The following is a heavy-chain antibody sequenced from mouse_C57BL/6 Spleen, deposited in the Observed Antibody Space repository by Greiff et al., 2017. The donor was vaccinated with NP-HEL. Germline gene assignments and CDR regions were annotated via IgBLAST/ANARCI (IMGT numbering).Heavy chain of an antibody. V-gene: IGHV1-76*01. J-gene: IGHJ4*01. D-gene: IGHD2-14*01. CDR3: ARSDYRGYYYAMDY. CDR1: GYTFTDYY. CDR2: IYPGSGNT. Sequence: VQLQQSGAELVRPGASVKLSCKASGYTFTDYYINWVKQSPGQGLEWIARIYPGSGNTYYNEKFKGKATLTAEKSSSTAYMQLSSLTSEDSAVYFCARSDYRGYYYAMDYWGQGTSVTVSS.